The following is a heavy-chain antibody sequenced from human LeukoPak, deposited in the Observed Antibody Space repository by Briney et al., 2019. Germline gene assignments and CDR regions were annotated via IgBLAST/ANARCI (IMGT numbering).Heavy chain of an antibody. CDR2: INHSGST. CDR1: GGSFSGYY. Sequence: SETLSLTCAVYGGSFSGYYWSWIRQPPGKGLEWIGEINHSGSTNYNPSLKSRVTISVDTSKNQFSLKLSSVTAADTAVYYCARGRRTWFDPWGQGTLVTVSS. J-gene: IGHJ5*02. V-gene: IGHV4-34*01. CDR3: ARGRRTWFDP.